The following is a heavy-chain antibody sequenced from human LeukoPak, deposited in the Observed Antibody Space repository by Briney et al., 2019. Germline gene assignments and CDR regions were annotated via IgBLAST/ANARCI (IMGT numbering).Heavy chain of an antibody. CDR1: GFTFDDYA. CDR3: AKDMGYCSSTSCNDAFDI. D-gene: IGHD2-2*01. J-gene: IGHJ3*02. Sequence: PGGSLSLSCPASGFTFDDYAMHWVRQAPGKGLEWVSGISWNSGSIGYADSVKGRFTISRDNAKNSLYLKMNSLRAEGTVLYYCAKDMGYCSSTSCNDAFDIWGQGTMVTVSS. CDR2: ISWNSGSI. V-gene: IGHV3-9*01.